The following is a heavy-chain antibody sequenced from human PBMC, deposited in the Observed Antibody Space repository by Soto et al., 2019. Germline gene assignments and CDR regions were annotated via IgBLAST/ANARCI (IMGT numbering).Heavy chain of an antibody. Sequence: ASVKASCKASGYTFTSYAMHWVRQAPGQRLEWMGWINAGNGNTKYSQKFQGRVTITRDTSASTAYMELSSLRAEDTALYYCAKDQGYDFWRDYFGLDVWGQGTTVTVSS. CDR2: INAGNGNT. CDR1: GYTFTSYA. CDR3: AKDQGYDFWRDYFGLDV. J-gene: IGHJ6*02. V-gene: IGHV1-3*01. D-gene: IGHD3-3*01.